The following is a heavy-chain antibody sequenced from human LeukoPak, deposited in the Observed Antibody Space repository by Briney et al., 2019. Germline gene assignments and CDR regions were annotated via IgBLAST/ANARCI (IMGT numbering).Heavy chain of an antibody. Sequence: SETLSFTCTVSGGSISSSNYYWGWIRQPPGKGLEWIGTIYYSGSTYYNPSLNSRVTISVDTSKNQFSLKLTSVTAADTAVFYCASGPPRDSSSWDSWFDPWGQGTLVTVSS. V-gene: IGHV4-39*01. J-gene: IGHJ5*02. CDR1: GGSISSSNYY. CDR2: IYYSGST. CDR3: ASGPPRDSSSWDSWFDP. D-gene: IGHD6-13*01.